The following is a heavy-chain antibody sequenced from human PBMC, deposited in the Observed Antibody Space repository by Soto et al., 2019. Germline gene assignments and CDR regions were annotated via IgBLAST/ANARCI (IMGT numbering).Heavy chain of an antibody. V-gene: IGHV1-69*13. J-gene: IGHJ4*02. D-gene: IGHD2-8*01. CDR2: IIPIFGTA. CDR1: GGTFSSYA. Sequence: SVKVSCKASGGTFSSYAISWVRQAPGQGLEWMGGIIPIFGTANYAQKFQGRVTITANESTSTAYMELSSLRSEDTAVYYCAQAYCTNGVCYPFGYWGQGTLVTVSS. CDR3: AQAYCTNGVCYPFGY.